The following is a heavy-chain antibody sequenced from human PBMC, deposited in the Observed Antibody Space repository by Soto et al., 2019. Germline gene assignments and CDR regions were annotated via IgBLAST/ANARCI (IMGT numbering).Heavy chain of an antibody. Sequence: GGSLRLSCAASGFTFSSYAMSWVRQAPGKGLEWVSAISGSGGSTYYADSVKGRFTISRDNSKNTLYLQMNSLRAEDTAVYYCAKDGRRQLDHYYYYYGMDVWGQGTTVTVSS. CDR3: AKDGRRQLDHYYYYYGMDV. J-gene: IGHJ6*02. V-gene: IGHV3-23*01. D-gene: IGHD6-6*01. CDR1: GFTFSSYA. CDR2: ISGSGGST.